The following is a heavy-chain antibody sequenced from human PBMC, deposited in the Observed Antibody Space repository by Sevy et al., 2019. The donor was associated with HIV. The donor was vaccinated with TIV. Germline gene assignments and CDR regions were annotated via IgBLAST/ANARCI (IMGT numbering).Heavy chain of an antibody. Sequence: GRSLRLSCAASGFTFSTYAMTWVRQAPGKGLEWVSVITYSGVNTYYADSVKGRFTISRDNSKNKLYLQMNSLRAEDTAVYYCAKDRVSGTYYTGDFDYWGQGTLVTVSS. D-gene: IGHD3-10*01. J-gene: IGHJ4*02. V-gene: IGHV3-23*01. CDR3: AKDRVSGTYYTGDFDY. CDR1: GFTFSTYA. CDR2: ITYSGVNT.